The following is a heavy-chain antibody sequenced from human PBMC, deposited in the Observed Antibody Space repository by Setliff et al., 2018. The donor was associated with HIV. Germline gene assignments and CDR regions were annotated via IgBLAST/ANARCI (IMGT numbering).Heavy chain of an antibody. CDR3: ARGGITMVRGVPPGGYYYYYMDV. D-gene: IGHD3-10*01. V-gene: IGHV1-2*02. J-gene: IGHJ6*03. Sequence: ASVKVSCKASGHTFTGYYMHWVRQAPGQGLEWMGWINPNSGGTNYAQKFQGRVTMTRDTSISTAYMELSRLRSDDTAVYYCARGGITMVRGVPPGGYYYYYMDVWGKGTTVTVSS. CDR1: GHTFTGYY. CDR2: INPNSGGT.